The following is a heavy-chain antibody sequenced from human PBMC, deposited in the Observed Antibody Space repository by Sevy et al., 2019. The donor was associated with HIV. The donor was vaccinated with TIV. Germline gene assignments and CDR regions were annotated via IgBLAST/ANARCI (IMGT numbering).Heavy chain of an antibody. J-gene: IGHJ4*02. Sequence: GGSLRLSCAASGFTFSNAWMSWVRQAPGKGLEWVGRIKSKTDGGTTDYATPVKGRFTISRDDSKNTLYLQMNSLKTEDTAVYYCTIYGSGATFDYWGQGTLVTVSS. CDR2: IKSKTDGGTT. V-gene: IGHV3-15*01. CDR3: TIYGSGATFDY. D-gene: IGHD3-10*01. CDR1: GFTFSNAW.